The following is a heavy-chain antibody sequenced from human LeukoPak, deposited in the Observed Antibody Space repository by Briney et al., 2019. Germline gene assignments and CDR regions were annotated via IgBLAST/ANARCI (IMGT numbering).Heavy chain of an antibody. D-gene: IGHD6-13*01. CDR2: ISGSGGST. J-gene: IGHJ4*02. V-gene: IGHV3-23*01. CDR1: GFTFSSYA. CDR3: AKDRGSSSPWHLDY. Sequence: GASLRLSCAASGFTFSSYAMSWVRQAPGKGLEWASAISGSGGSTYYADSVKGRFTISRDNSKNTLYLQMNSLRAEDTAVYYCAKDRGSSSPWHLDYWGQGTLVTVSS.